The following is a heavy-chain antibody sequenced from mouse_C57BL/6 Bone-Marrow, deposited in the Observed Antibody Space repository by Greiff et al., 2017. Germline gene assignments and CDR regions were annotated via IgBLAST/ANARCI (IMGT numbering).Heavy chain of an antibody. CDR3: ASVRAQAWFAY. V-gene: IGHV1-50*01. J-gene: IGHJ3*01. Sequence: VQLQQPGAELVKPGASVKLSCKASGYTFTSYWMQWVKQRPGQGLEWIGEIDPSDSYTNYNQKFKGKATLTVDTSSSTAYMQLSSLTSEDSAVYYCASVRAQAWFAYWGQGTLVTVSA. D-gene: IGHD3-3*01. CDR2: IDPSDSYT. CDR1: GYTFTSYW.